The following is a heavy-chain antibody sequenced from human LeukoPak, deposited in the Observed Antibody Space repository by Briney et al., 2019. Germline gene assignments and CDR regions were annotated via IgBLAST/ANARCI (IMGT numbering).Heavy chain of an antibody. CDR1: GFTFSSYL. CDR3: AGSLGPLTEY. D-gene: IGHD7-27*01. J-gene: IGHJ4*02. CDR2: ITSDGRGT. V-gene: IGHV3-74*01. Sequence: GALRLSCAASGFTFSSYLMHWVRQAPGKGLGWVSSITSDGRGTSYADSVEGRFTISRDNAKNTLYLEMNSLRAEDTAVYYCAGSLGPLTEYWGQGTLVTVSS.